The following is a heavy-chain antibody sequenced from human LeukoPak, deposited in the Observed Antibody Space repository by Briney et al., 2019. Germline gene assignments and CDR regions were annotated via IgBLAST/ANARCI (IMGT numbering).Heavy chain of an antibody. CDR1: GGSISSYY. J-gene: IGHJ6*02. CDR3: ARGYSYGYYYYYGMDV. D-gene: IGHD5-18*01. V-gene: IGHV4-59*08. Sequence: SETLSLTCTVSGGSISSYYWSWIRQPPGKGLEWIGYIYYSGSTDYNPSLKSRVTISVDTSKNQFSLKLSSVTAADTAVYYCARGYSYGYYYYYGMDVWGQGTTVTVSS. CDR2: IYYSGST.